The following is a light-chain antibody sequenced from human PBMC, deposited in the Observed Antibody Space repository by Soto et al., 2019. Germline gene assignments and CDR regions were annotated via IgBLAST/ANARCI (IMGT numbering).Light chain of an antibody. CDR1: SGDVGGFNY. V-gene: IGLV2-14*01. J-gene: IGLJ1*01. Sequence: QSALTQPASVSGAPGPASTLSCTGTSGDVGGFNYVSWYQHHPDKAPKLIIYAVTNRPSGVSNRFSGSKSGNTASLTISGLQAEDEVDYYCRSYTASNAPFVFGTGTKLTVL. CDR2: AVT. CDR3: RSYTASNAPFV.